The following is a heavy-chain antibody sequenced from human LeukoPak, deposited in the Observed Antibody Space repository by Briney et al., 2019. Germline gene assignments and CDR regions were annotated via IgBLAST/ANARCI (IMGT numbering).Heavy chain of an antibody. Sequence: SETLSLTCTVSGYSISSGYYWGWIRQPPRKGLEWIGSIYHSGSTYYNPSLKSRVTISVDTSKNQFSLKLTSVTAADTAVYYCARYDFWSGYHFDYWGQGTLVTVSS. CDR2: IYHSGST. V-gene: IGHV4-38-2*02. J-gene: IGHJ4*02. CDR1: GYSISSGYY. D-gene: IGHD3-3*01. CDR3: ARYDFWSGYHFDY.